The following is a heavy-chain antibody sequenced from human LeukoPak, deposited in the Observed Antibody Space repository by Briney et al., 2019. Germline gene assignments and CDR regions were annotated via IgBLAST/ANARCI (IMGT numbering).Heavy chain of an antibody. CDR2: IYSGGST. D-gene: IGHD3-22*01. V-gene: IGHV3-53*01. J-gene: IGHJ3*02. CDR1: GFTVSSNY. Sequence: GGSLRLSCAASGFTVSSNYMSWVRQAPGKGLEWVSVIYSGGSTYYADSVKGRFTISRDNSKNTLYLQMNSLRAEDTAVYYCARAGYYDSSGSNDAFDIWGQGTMVTVSS. CDR3: ARAGYYDSSGSNDAFDI.